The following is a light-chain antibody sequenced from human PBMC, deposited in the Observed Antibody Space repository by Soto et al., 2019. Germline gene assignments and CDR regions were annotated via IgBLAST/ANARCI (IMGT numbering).Light chain of an antibody. CDR1: QSVSSTY. Sequence: EIVLTQSPGTLSLSPGERATLSCRASQSVSSTYLIWYQQKPGQAPRLLIYGASSRATGIPDRFSGSGSGTDFTLTISSLQSEDFAVYYCQQFNNWPLTFGGGTKVDI. V-gene: IGKV3-20*01. CDR3: QQFNNWPLT. J-gene: IGKJ4*01. CDR2: GAS.